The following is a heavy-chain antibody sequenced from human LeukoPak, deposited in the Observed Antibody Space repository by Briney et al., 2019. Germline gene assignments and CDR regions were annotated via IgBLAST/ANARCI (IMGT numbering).Heavy chain of an antibody. CDR3: ARPSSSGLYYFDY. V-gene: IGHV1-46*01. CDR1: GYTFTSHY. J-gene: IGHJ4*02. CDR2: INPSSGST. D-gene: IGHD6-19*01. Sequence: GASVKVSCKASGYTFTSHYMHWVRQAPGQGLEWMGVINPSSGSTTYAQKFQGRVTMNRDTSTSTVYMELSSLRSEDTAVYYCARPSSSGLYYFDYWGQGTLVTVSS.